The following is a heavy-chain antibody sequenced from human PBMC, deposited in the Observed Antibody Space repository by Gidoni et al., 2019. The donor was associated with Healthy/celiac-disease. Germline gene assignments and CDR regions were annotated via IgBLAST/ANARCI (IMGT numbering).Heavy chain of an antibody. Sequence: QVQLQRWGAGLLKPSETLSLTCAVYGGSFSGYYWSWIRQPPGKGLEWIGEINHSGSTNYNPSLKSRVTISVDTSKNQFSLKLSSVTAADTAVYYCASIPLGYCSSTSCQGYFDYWGQGTLVTVSS. V-gene: IGHV4-34*01. J-gene: IGHJ4*02. CDR2: INHSGST. CDR1: GGSFSGYY. D-gene: IGHD2-2*01. CDR3: ASIPLGYCSSTSCQGYFDY.